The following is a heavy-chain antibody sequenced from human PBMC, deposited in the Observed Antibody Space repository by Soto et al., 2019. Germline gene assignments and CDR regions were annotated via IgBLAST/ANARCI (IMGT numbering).Heavy chain of an antibody. Sequence: EVHLVESGGGLVKPGGSLRLSCAVSGFTFSSCTMNWFRQAPGKGLEWVSSISPSSGHIYYADSVKGPFTISRANAKNSLSLQITSLRGEDTSEYYCSGCSGGACHKNYGMDVWGQGTTVTVSS. D-gene: IGHD2-15*01. CDR2: ISPSSGHI. J-gene: IGHJ6*02. V-gene: IGHV3-21*06. CDR1: GFTFSSCT. CDR3: SGCSGGACHKNYGMDV.